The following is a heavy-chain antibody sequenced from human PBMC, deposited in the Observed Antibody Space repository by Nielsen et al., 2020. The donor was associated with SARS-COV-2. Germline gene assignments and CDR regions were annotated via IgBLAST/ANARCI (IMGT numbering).Heavy chain of an antibody. D-gene: IGHD5/OR15-5a*01. CDR3: ARERLPSTVSWDYYYYYGMDV. J-gene: IGHJ6*02. CDR2: IYSGGST. Sequence: GGSLRLSCAASGFTVSSNYMSWVRQAPGKGLEWVSVIYSGGSTYYADSVKDRFTISRDNSKNTLYLQMNSLRAEDTAVYYCARERLPSTVSWDYYYYYGMDVWGQGTTVTVSS. V-gene: IGHV3-53*01. CDR1: GFTVSSNY.